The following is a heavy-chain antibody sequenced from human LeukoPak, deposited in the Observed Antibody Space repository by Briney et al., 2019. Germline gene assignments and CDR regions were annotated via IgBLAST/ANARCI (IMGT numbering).Heavy chain of an antibody. CDR2: IDPSRDVT. Sequence: ASVKVSCKASGYTFTGYYMHWVRQAPGQGLEWMGWIDPSRDVTRYAQNFQGRVTMTWDTSINTAYMEVTRLTSDGTAMFYCARDPPATTAFDVWGQGTMVTVSS. CDR1: GYTFTGYY. V-gene: IGHV1-2*02. D-gene: IGHD1-1*01. CDR3: ARDPPATTAFDV. J-gene: IGHJ3*01.